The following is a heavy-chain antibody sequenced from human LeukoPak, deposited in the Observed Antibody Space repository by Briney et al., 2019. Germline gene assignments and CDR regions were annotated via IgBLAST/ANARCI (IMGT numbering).Heavy chain of an antibody. CDR1: GFTFDDYA. CDR3: AKDNDSSGYGTHYYYYGMDV. J-gene: IGHJ6*02. V-gene: IGHV3-43D*03. Sequence: GGSLRLSCAASGFTFDDYAMHWVRQAPGKGLEWVSLISWDGGSTYYADSVKGRFTISRDNSKNSLYLQMNSLRAEDTALYYCAKDNDSSGYGTHYYYYGMDVWGQGTTVTVSS. D-gene: IGHD3-22*01. CDR2: ISWDGGST.